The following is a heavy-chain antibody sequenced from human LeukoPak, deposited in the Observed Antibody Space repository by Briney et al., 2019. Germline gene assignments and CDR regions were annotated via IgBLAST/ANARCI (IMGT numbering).Heavy chain of an antibody. CDR1: GYTFTDYY. V-gene: IGHV1-2*02. CDR2: INPKGGGT. CDR3: TYEGDYYYGY. D-gene: IGHD2-21*02. Sequence: ASVKVSCKASGYTFTDYYMHWVRQARGQGLEWMGWINPKGGGTNYAQRFQGRVTMTRDTSISTAYMELSRLTSDDMAVYYCTYEGDYYYGYWGQGTLVTVSS. J-gene: IGHJ4*02.